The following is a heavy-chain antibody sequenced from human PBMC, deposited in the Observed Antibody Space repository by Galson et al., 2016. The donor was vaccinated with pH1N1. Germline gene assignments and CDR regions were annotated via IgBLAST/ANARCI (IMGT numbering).Heavy chain of an antibody. D-gene: IGHD3-22*01. CDR2: IIAIFNTP. CDR3: ARARNYYVNEAFDI. V-gene: IGHV1-69*06. CDR1: GVIFNSYA. J-gene: IGHJ3*02. Sequence: SCKASGVIFNSYAINWVRQAPGQGLEWMGGIIAIFNTPNYARDFQGRVTLTADKPTTTVYLELSGLTSEDTAVYYCARARNYYVNEAFDIWGQGTMVIVSS.